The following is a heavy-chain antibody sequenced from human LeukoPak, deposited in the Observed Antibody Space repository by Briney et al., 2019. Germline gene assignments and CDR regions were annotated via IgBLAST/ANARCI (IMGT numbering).Heavy chain of an antibody. V-gene: IGHV1-18*01. D-gene: IGHD5-18*01. J-gene: IGHJ6*03. CDR1: GYTFTSYG. CDR2: ISAYNGNT. Sequence: GASVKVSCKASGYTFTSYGISWVRQAPGQGLEWMGWISAYNGNTNYAQKFQGRVTMTRDTSISTAYMELSRLRSDDTAVYYCARAPPMAALVYMDVWGKGTTVTVSS. CDR3: ARAPPMAALVYMDV.